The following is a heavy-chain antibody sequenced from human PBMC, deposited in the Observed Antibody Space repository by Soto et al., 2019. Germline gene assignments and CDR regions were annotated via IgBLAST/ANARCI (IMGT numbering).Heavy chain of an antibody. CDR1: GYTFTSYA. CDR3: ARGGSVYGDFDL. J-gene: IGHJ2*01. D-gene: IGHD1-26*01. Sequence: QVQLVQSGAEVKKPGASVKVSCKASGYTFTSYAMHWVRQAPGQRLEWMGWINAGSGNTNYSQKFQGRVTITRDTTASTAYMEPSSPRSDGTTVYYCARGGSVYGDFDLWGRGTLVTVSS. V-gene: IGHV1-3*01. CDR2: INAGSGNT.